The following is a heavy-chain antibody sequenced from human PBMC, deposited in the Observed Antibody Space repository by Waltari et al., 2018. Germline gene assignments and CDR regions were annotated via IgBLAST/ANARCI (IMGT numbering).Heavy chain of an antibody. CDR1: GFTFSSYA. CDR3: ARVVGAVGY. Sequence: QVQLVEYGGGVVQPGRSLRLSCAASGFTFSSYAMHWVRQAPGKGLEWVAVISYDGSNKYYADSVKGRFTISRDNSKNTLYLQMNSLRAEDTAVYYCARVVGAVGYWGQGTLVTVSS. CDR2: ISYDGSNK. V-gene: IGHV3-30-3*01. J-gene: IGHJ4*02. D-gene: IGHD2-15*01.